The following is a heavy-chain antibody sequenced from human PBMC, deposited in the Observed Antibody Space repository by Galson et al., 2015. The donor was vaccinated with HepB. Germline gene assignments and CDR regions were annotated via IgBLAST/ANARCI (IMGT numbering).Heavy chain of an antibody. V-gene: IGHV1-24*01. J-gene: IGHJ4*02. Sequence: SVKVSCKVSGYTLTELSMHWVRQAPGKGLEWMGGFDPEDGGTIYAQKFQGRVTMTEDTSTDTAYMELSSLRSEDTAVYYCAVRGTIVVVPGDPYYFDYWGQGTLVTVSS. CDR2: FDPEDGGT. CDR3: AVRGTIVVVPGDPYYFDY. CDR1: GYTLTELS. D-gene: IGHD2-2*01.